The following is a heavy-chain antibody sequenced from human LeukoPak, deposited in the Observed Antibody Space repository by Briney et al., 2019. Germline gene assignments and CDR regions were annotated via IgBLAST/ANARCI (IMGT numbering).Heavy chain of an antibody. V-gene: IGHV4-59*01. CDR2: IYYSGST. Sequence: SETLSLTCTVSGVSISSYYWSWIRQPPGKGLEWIGYIYYSGSTSYNPSLKSRVTISVDTSKNQFSLKLSSVTAADTAVYYCARFEWGETIFGVGNWFDPWGQGTLVTVSS. J-gene: IGHJ5*02. D-gene: IGHD3-3*01. CDR1: GVSISSYY. CDR3: ARFEWGETIFGVGNWFDP.